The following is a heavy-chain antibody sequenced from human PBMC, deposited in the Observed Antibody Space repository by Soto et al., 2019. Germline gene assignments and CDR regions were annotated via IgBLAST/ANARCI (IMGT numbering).Heavy chain of an antibody. Sequence: SETLSVTCTVSGGSIRVQSYYWTWIRQTPGKGLEWVGSSYYSGTSYFNPALKGRVTISVDTSTNQFSLRLTSVTAADTAVYYCTRRYNWNDYYFDPWGQGTLVTVSS. V-gene: IGHV4-39*01. D-gene: IGHD1-20*01. CDR1: GGSIRVQSYY. J-gene: IGHJ5*02. CDR2: SYYSGTS. CDR3: TRRYNWNDYYFDP.